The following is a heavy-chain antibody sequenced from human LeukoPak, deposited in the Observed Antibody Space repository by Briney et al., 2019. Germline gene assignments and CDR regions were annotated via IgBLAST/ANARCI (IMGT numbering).Heavy chain of an antibody. Sequence: PSETLSLTCTVSGGSISSSSYYWGWIRQPPGKGLEWIGSIYYSGSTYYNPSLKSRVTISVDTSKNPFSLKLSSVTAADTAVYYCASRRDGYNYAFDYWGQGTLVTVSS. CDR3: ASRRDGYNYAFDY. D-gene: IGHD5-24*01. V-gene: IGHV4-39*01. CDR1: GGSISSSSYY. CDR2: IYYSGST. J-gene: IGHJ4*02.